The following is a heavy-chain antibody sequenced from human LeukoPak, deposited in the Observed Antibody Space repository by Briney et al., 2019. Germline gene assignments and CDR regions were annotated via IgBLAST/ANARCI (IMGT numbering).Heavy chain of an antibody. V-gene: IGHV5-51*01. CDR3: VRSTTVATFNWFDL. CDR2: IYPGDSDT. CDR1: GYSFTNYW. D-gene: IGHD4-23*01. J-gene: IGHJ5*02. Sequence: GESLRISCKGSGYSFTNYWIGWVRQMPGKGLEWMGIIYPGDSDTRYGPSFQGQVTISADKSINTAYLQWSSLRASDTAIYYCVRSTTVATFNWFDLWGQGTLVTVSS.